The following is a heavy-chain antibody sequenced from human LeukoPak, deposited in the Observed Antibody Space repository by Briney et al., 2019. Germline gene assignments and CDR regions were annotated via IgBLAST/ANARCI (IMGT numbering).Heavy chain of an antibody. D-gene: IGHD6-6*01. J-gene: IGHJ6*03. CDR3: GRDPHYSTSSNYYYYYMNV. Sequence: PSGTLSLTCAVSGGSISSSNWWSWVRQPPGKGLEWIGEIYHSGSTNYNPSLKSRVTISVDKSKNQFSLKLSSVTAADTAVYFCGRDPHYSTSSNYYYYYMNVWGKGTTVTVSS. CDR1: GGSISSSNW. V-gene: IGHV4-4*02. CDR2: IYHSGST.